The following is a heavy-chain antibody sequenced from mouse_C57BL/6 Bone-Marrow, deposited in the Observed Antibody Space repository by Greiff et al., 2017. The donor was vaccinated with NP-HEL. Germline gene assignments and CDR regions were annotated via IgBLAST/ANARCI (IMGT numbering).Heavy chain of an antibody. CDR2: INPNNGGT. CDR3: ARRDGSSYVGFAY. J-gene: IGHJ3*01. CDR1: GYTFTDYY. D-gene: IGHD1-1*01. V-gene: IGHV1-26*01. Sequence: VQLQQSGPELVKPGASVKISCKASGYTFTDYYMNWVKQSHGKSLEWIGDINPNNGGTSYNQKFKGKATLTVDKSSSTAYMELRSLTSEDSAVYYCARRDGSSYVGFAYWGQGTLVTVSA.